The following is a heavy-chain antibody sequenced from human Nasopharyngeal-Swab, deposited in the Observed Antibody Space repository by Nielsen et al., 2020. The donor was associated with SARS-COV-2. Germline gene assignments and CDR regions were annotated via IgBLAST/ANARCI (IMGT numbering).Heavy chain of an antibody. CDR3: ARDVAGADSA. V-gene: IGHV3-74*01. J-gene: IGHJ5*02. D-gene: IGHD2-21*01. CDR2: IDTDGSTT. Sequence: GGSLRLFCAASGFTFSRYWMHWVRQVPGKGLVWVSRIDTDGSTTDHADSVKGRFTISRDNAKNTLYLQMNNLRAEDTALYYCARDVAGADSAWGQGTLVTVSS. CDR1: GFTFSRYW.